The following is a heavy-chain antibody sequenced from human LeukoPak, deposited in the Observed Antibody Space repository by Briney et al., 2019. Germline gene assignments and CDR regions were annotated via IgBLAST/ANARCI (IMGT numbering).Heavy chain of an antibody. CDR1: GYTFTGYY. V-gene: IGHV1-2*02. Sequence: GASVKVSFTASGYTFTGYYMHWVRQAPGQGLEWMGWINPNSGGTNYAQKFQGRVTMTRDTSISTAYMELSRLRSDDTAVYYCARAGGSVVLMVYAMSYYYYMDVWGKGTTVTVSS. CDR2: INPNSGGT. CDR3: ARAGGSVVLMVYAMSYYYYMDV. D-gene: IGHD2-8*01. J-gene: IGHJ6*03.